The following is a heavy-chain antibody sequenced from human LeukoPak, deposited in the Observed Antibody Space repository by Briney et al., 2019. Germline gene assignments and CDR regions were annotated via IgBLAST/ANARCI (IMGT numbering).Heavy chain of an antibody. J-gene: IGHJ1*01. CDR2: IKQDGSEK. Sequence: GGSLRLSCAASGFTFSSYWMSCVRQAPGKGLGWVANIKQDGSEKYYVDSVKGRFPIYRDNAKNSLYLQIHSLRAEDTAVYYCARGWRYFDWGQGTLVTVSS. CDR1: GFTFSSYW. D-gene: IGHD3-9*01. V-gene: IGHV3-7*03. CDR3: ARGWRYFD.